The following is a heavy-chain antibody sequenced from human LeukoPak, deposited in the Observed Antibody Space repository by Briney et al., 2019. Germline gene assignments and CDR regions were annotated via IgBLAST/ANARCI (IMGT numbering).Heavy chain of an antibody. J-gene: IGHJ3*02. CDR1: GYTFTGNY. Sequence: ASVKVSCKASGYTFTGNYMHWVRQAPGQGLEWMGWINPNSGGTNYAQKFQGRVTMTRDTSIGTAYMELNRLRSDDTAVYYCARVGSGSVRDAFDIWGQGTMVTVSS. V-gene: IGHV1-2*02. D-gene: IGHD1-26*01. CDR3: ARVGSGSVRDAFDI. CDR2: INPNSGGT.